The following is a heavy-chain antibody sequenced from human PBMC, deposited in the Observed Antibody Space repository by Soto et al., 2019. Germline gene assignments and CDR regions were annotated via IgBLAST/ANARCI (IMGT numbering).Heavy chain of an antibody. CDR2: FWYDGSNK. CDR1: GFTFRTYG. Sequence: GGSLRLSCAASGFTFRTYGMHWVRQAPGKGLEWVAIFWYDGSNKYYAESVKGRFTISRDNSKNTLYLQMNSLRAEDTAVYYCARDGTFGAKGGSLDIWGQGTMVTVSS. CDR3: ARDGTFGAKGGSLDI. D-gene: IGHD3-16*01. V-gene: IGHV3-33*01. J-gene: IGHJ3*02.